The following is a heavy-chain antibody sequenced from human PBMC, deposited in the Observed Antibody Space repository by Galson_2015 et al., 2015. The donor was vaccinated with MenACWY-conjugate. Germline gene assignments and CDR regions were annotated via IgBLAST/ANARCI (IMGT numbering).Heavy chain of an antibody. J-gene: IGHJ4*02. CDR2: ISTSSSLI. D-gene: IGHD3-9*01. V-gene: IGHV3-11*06. Sequence: SLRLSCAASGFTVSDHYMDWVRQAPGKGLEWVSYISTSSSLIMYADSVKGRFTISRDDAKNSLYLQMNSLRAEDTAVYYCAREVSAVTGADYWGQGTLVTVSS. CDR3: AREVSAVTGADY. CDR1: GFTVSDHY.